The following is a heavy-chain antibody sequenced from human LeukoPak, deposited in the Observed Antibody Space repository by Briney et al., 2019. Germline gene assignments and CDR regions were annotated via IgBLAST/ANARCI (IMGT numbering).Heavy chain of an antibody. J-gene: IGHJ6*03. CDR1: GGSISRYY. CDR3: ARFGSWDFYYYYMDV. CDR2: IYYSGST. V-gene: IGHV4-59*01. D-gene: IGHD6-13*01. Sequence: SETLSLTCTVSGGSISRYYWSWIRQPPGKGLEGIGYIYYSGSTNYNPSLKSRVTISVDASKNQFSLKLSSVTAADTAVYYCARFGSWDFYYYYMDVWGKGTTVTVSS.